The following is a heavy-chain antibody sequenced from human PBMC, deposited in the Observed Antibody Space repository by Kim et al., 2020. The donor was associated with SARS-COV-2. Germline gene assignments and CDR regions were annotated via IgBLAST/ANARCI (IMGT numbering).Heavy chain of an antibody. CDR1: GYNFTGYY. CDR3: ARVKYYYDSSGPIDY. J-gene: IGHJ4*02. CDR2: INPNSGGT. D-gene: IGHD3-22*01. V-gene: IGHV1-2*02. Sequence: ASVKVSCKASGYNFTGYYMHWVRQAPGQGLEWMGWINPNSGGTNYAQKFQGRVTMTRDTSISTAYMELSRLRSDDTAVYYCARVKYYYDSSGPIDYWGQGTLVTVSS.